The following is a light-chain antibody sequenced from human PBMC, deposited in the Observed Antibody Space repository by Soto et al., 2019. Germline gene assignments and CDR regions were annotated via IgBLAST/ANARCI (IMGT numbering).Light chain of an antibody. CDR3: QQHLGRHT. CDR1: QSVSSK. Sequence: EIVMTQSPATLSVSPGEGATLSCRASQSVSSKLAFYQQKPGQAPRLLIYGASTRATGIPARFSGSGSGTDFTLTISSLEPEDSAVYYCQQHLGRHTFGQGTKVDIK. CDR2: GAS. J-gene: IGKJ1*01. V-gene: IGKV3-15*01.